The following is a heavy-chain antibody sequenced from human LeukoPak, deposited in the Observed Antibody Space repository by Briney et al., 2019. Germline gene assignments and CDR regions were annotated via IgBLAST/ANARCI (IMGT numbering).Heavy chain of an antibody. D-gene: IGHD1-26*01. V-gene: IGHV1-46*01. J-gene: IGHJ4*02. CDR1: RYTFTGYY. CDR3: ARALNIVGATYDY. Sequence: ASVKVSCKASRYTFTGYYMHWVRQAPGQGLEWMGWINPSGGSTSYAQKFQGRVTMTRDTSTSTVYMKLSSLRSEDTAVYYCARALNIVGATYDYWGQGTLVTVSS. CDR2: INPSGGST.